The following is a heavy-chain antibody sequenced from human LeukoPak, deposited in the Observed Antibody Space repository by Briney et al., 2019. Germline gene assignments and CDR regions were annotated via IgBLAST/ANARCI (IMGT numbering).Heavy chain of an antibody. CDR1: GFTFSSYA. V-gene: IGHV3-23*01. CDR3: VPRVVPAAIQGY. J-gene: IGHJ4*02. CDR2: ISGSGGST. D-gene: IGHD2-2*02. Sequence: GGSLRLSCAASGFTFSSYAMSWVRQAPGKGLEWASAISGSGGSTYYADSVKGRFTISRDNSKNTLYLQMNSLRAEDTAVYYCVPRVVPAAIQGYWGQGTLVTVSS.